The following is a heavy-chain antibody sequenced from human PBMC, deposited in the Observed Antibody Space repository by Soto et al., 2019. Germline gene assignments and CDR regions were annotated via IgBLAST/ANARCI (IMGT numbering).Heavy chain of an antibody. CDR2: IYPGDSDT. Sequence: PGESLKISCKGSGYSFTSYWMGWVRQMPGKGLEWMGIIYPGDSDTRYSPSFQGQVTISADKSISTAYLQWSSLKASDTAMYYCATTSAAGKYYYGMDVWGQGTTVTVSS. CDR3: ATTSAAGKYYYGMDV. J-gene: IGHJ6*02. CDR1: GYSFTSYW. V-gene: IGHV5-51*01. D-gene: IGHD6-13*01.